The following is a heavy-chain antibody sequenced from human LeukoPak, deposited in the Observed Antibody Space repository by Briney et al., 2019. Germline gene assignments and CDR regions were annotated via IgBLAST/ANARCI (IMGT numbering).Heavy chain of an antibody. V-gene: IGHV3-53*01. J-gene: IGHJ4*02. CDR2: IYSGGST. Sequence: GGSLRLSCAASGFTFNNYAVMWVRQAQGQGLEWVSVIYSGGSTYYADSVKGRFTISRDNSRNTLYLQMNSLRAEDTAVYYCARGSPGYSSGWRSFDYWGQGTLVTVSS. D-gene: IGHD6-19*01. CDR3: ARGSPGYSSGWRSFDY. CDR1: GFTFNNYA.